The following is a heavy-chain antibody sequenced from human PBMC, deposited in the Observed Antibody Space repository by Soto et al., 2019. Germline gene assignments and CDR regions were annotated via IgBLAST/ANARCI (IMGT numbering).Heavy chain of an antibody. CDR3: ARRAYSSSWYKRYFDL. J-gene: IGHJ2*01. CDR2: IYYSGST. CDR1: GGSISSSSYY. V-gene: IGHV4-39*01. D-gene: IGHD6-13*01. Sequence: QLQLQESGPGLVKPSETLSLTCTVSGGSISSSSYYWGWIRQPPGKGLEWIGSIYYSGSTYYNPSLKSRVTISVDTSKNQFSLQRSSVTAADTAVYYCARRAYSSSWYKRYFDLWGRGTLVTVSS.